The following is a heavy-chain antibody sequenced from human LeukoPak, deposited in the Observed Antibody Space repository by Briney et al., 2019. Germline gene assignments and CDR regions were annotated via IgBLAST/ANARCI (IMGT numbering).Heavy chain of an antibody. D-gene: IGHD3-16*01. J-gene: IGHJ5*02. CDR2: IYSGGST. Sequence: GGSLRLSCAASGFTVSINYMSWVRPALGKGLEWVSVIYSGGSTYYADSVKGRFTFSRADNKNTLYLEMSCPNFDDTALYFCVKDGIVEATWGYFGSWGRGTLVSVST. V-gene: IGHV3-53*05. CDR1: GFTVSINY. CDR3: VKDGIVEATWGYFGS.